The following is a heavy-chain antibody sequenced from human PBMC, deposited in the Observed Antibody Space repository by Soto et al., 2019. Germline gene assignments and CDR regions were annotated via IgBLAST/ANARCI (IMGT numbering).Heavy chain of an antibody. CDR1: GHILDSYN. Sequence: ASVKVSCKASGHILDSYNMNWVRQAPGQGLQWMGIVNPSDGRAVFAQSFQDRVAMTRDKSTSTVFMELSGLRSEDTAVYYCARSYWRGQCPNNAFDVWG. V-gene: IGHV1-46*02. J-gene: IGHJ3*01. CDR2: VNPSDGRA. CDR3: ARSYWRGQCPNNAFDV. D-gene: IGHD2-21*01.